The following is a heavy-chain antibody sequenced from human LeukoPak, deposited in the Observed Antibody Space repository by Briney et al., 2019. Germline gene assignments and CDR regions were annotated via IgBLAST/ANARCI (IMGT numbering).Heavy chain of an antibody. V-gene: IGHV4-39*01. D-gene: IGHD3-3*01. CDR2: IYYSGST. CDR3: ARHLAIFGVVITSNDAFDI. CDR1: GGSISSSSYY. Sequence: PSETLSLTCTVSGGSISSSSYYWGWIGQPPGKGLEWIGSIYYSGSTYYNPSLKSRVTISVDTSKNQFSLKLSSVTAADTAVYYCARHLAIFGVVITSNDAFDIWGQGTMVTVSS. J-gene: IGHJ3*02.